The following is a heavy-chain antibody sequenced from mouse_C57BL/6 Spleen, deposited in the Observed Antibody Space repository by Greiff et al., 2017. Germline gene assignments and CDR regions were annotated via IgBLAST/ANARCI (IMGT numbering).Heavy chain of an antibody. CDR2: IYPGDGDT. J-gene: IGHJ2*01. D-gene: IGHD4-1*01. CDR3: ARLRTGRYFDY. V-gene: IGHV1-80*01. Sequence: VMLVESGAELVKPGASVKISCKASGYAFSSYWMNWVKQRPGKGLEWIGQIYPGDGDTNYNGKFKGKATLTADKSSSTAYMQLSSLTSEDSAVYFCARLRTGRYFDYWGQGTTLTVSS. CDR1: GYAFSSYW.